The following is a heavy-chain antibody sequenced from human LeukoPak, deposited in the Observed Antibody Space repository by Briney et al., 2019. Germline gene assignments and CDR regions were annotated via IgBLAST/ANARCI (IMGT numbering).Heavy chain of an antibody. CDR2: ISGSGGST. J-gene: IGHJ5*02. D-gene: IGHD3-10*01. CDR3: AREYGSGSSRRRFDP. Sequence: GGSLRLSCAASGFTFSSYAMSWVRQAPGKGLEWVSAISGSGGSTYYADSVKGRFTISRDNAENSLYLQMNSLRAEDTAVYYCAREYGSGSSRRRFDPWGQGTLVTVSS. V-gene: IGHV3-23*01. CDR1: GFTFSSYA.